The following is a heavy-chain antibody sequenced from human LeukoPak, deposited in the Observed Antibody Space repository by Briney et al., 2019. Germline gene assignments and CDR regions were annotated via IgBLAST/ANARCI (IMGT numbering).Heavy chain of an antibody. CDR3: ATNYYDSSGYFPFDY. D-gene: IGHD3-22*01. CDR2: ISAYNGNT. J-gene: IGHJ4*02. V-gene: IGHV1-18*01. CDR1: GYTFTSYG. Sequence: ASVKVSCKASGYTFTSYGISWVRQAPGQGLEWMGWISAYNGNTNYAQKLQGRVTITADESTSTAYMELSSLRSEDTAVYYCATNYYDSSGYFPFDYWGQGTLVTVSS.